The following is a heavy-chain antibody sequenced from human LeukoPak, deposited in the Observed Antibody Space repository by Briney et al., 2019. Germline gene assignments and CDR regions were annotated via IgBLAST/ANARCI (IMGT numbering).Heavy chain of an antibody. J-gene: IGHJ3*02. V-gene: IGHV3-48*03. CDR2: ISSGSRTI. D-gene: IGHD3-22*01. CDR1: GFPLSSYE. CDR3: ARVRYHDDNGNDAFDI. Sequence: PGGSLRLSCVVSGFPLSSYEMNWVRQAPGKGLEWVSYISSGSRTIYYADSVKGRFTTSRDNTKSSLYLQMNSLRAEDTAVYYCARVRYHDDNGNDAFDIWGQGTMVTVSS.